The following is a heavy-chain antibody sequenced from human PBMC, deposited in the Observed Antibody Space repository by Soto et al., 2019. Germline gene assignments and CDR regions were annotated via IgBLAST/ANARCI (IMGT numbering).Heavy chain of an antibody. V-gene: IGHV1-18*01. D-gene: IGHD3-22*01. Sequence: ASVKVSCKASGYSFTSYGISLVRQAPGQGLEWMGWISAYNGNTNYAQKLQGRVTMTTDTSTSTAYMELRSLRSDDTAVYYCARDWDYGSSGYYYTPDYWGQGTLVTVSS. J-gene: IGHJ4*02. CDR1: GYSFTSYG. CDR3: ARDWDYGSSGYYYTPDY. CDR2: ISAYNGNT.